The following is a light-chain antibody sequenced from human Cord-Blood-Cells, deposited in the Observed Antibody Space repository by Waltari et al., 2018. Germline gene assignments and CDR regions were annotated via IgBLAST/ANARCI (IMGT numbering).Light chain of an antibody. CDR2: DVS. CDR3: CSYAGSYTLV. V-gene: IGLV2-11*01. Sequence: QSALTQPRSVSGSPGQSVTISCTGTSSDVGGYNYVSWYQQHPGKAPKLMTYDVSKRPAGVPDRFSGSKSGNTASLTISGLQADDEADYYCCSYAGSYTLVFGGGTKLTVL. J-gene: IGLJ2*01. CDR1: SSDVGGYNY.